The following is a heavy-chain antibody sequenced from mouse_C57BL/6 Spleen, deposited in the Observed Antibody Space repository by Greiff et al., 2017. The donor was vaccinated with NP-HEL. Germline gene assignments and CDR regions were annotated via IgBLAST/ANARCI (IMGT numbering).Heavy chain of an antibody. CDR2: ISPSNGGT. D-gene: IGHD1-1*02. CDR3: ARNLGLCLNY. CDR1: GYTFTSYW. Sequence: QVQLQQPGTELVKPGASVKLSCKASGYTFTSYWMHWVKQRPGQGLEWIGNISPSNGGTNYNEKFKSQATLTVDKSSSTAYMQISSLTSEDSAVYYCARNLGLCLNYWGQGTTLTVSS. V-gene: IGHV1-53*01. J-gene: IGHJ2*01.